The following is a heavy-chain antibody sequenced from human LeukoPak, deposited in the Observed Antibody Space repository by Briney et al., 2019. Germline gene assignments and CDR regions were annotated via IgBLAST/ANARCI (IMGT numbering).Heavy chain of an antibody. V-gene: IGHV4-59*01. CDR3: ARSVVVVAATLDPAFDI. CDR1: GGSISSYY. Sequence: PSETLSLTCTVSGGSISSYYWSWIRQPPGKGLEWIGYIYYSGSTNYNPSLKSRVTISVDTSKNQFSLKLSSVTAADTAVYYCARSVVVVAATLDPAFDIWGQGTMVTVSS. J-gene: IGHJ3*02. D-gene: IGHD2-15*01. CDR2: IYYSGST.